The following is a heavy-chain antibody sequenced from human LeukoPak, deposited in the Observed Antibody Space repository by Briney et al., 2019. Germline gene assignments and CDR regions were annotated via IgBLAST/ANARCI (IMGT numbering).Heavy chain of an antibody. Sequence: GGSLRLSCAASGFTFNDYGLHWVRQAPGKGLEWLSFIRYDGNNRYYADSVKGRFAVSRDNSKNTLYLRMNSLRTDDTGFYYCARFSTTSYTYDLWGQGTLVTVSS. D-gene: IGHD3-16*01. CDR3: ARFSTTSYTYDL. V-gene: IGHV3-30*02. J-gene: IGHJ5*02. CDR1: GFTFNDYG. CDR2: IRYDGNNR.